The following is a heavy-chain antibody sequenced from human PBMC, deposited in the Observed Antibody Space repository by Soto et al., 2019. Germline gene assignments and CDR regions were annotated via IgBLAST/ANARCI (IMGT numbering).Heavy chain of an antibody. V-gene: IGHV4-38-2*01. D-gene: IGHD5-18*01. J-gene: IGHJ4*02. CDR3: ARGGTAMAIFDY. CDR2: IYHSGTT. Sequence: SETLSLTCAVSGDSISSIYYWAWIRQPPGKILEWIGSIYHSGTTYYNPSLKSRVTISVDTSKNQFSLKLSSVTAADTAVYYCARGGTAMAIFDYWGQGTLVTVSS. CDR1: GDSISSIYY.